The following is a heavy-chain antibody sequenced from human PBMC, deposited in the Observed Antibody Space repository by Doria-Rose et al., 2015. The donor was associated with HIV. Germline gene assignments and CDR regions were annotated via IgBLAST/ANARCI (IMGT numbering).Heavy chain of an antibody. CDR2: IFSDDER. Sequence: SGPVLVKPTETLTLTCTVSGVSLSSPGMGVSWIRQPPGQALEWLGNIFSDDERSYNTYLKSRLTISRGTSKSQVVLTMTDMDPVDTATYYCARIKSSRWYHKYYFDFWGQGTLVIVSA. V-gene: IGHV2-26*01. CDR3: ARIKSSRWYHKYYFDF. J-gene: IGHJ4*02. CDR1: GVSLSSPGMG. D-gene: IGHD6-13*01.